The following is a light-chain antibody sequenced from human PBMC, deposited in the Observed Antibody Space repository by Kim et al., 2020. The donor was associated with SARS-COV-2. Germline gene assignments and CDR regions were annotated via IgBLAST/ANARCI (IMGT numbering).Light chain of an antibody. Sequence: SAGEKVTHPCRAGQNMRNKLAWWQQKPGRAPRLLIYGGSTRATGIPARLSGSGSGAEFTLDISSLQSEDVAVYYCQQYYNWPPVTFGGGTKVDIK. V-gene: IGKV3-15*01. CDR2: GGS. CDR1: QNMRNK. CDR3: QQYYNWPPVT. J-gene: IGKJ4*01.